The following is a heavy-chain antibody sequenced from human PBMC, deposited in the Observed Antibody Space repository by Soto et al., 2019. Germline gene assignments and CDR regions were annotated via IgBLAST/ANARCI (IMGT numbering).Heavy chain of an antibody. D-gene: IGHD3-22*01. V-gene: IGHV1-2*02. CDR3: ARSFLYDNSGSY. Sequence: QVQLVQSGAEVKEPGASVKVSCKTSGYTFTGNYLQWVRQAPGQGLEGMGWINPNNGGTNYAQNFQGRVTLTRDTSLSTAYMELTRLTTDDTAVYYCARSFLYDNSGSYWGQGALGTVSS. CDR2: INPNNGGT. J-gene: IGHJ4*02. CDR1: GYTFTGNY.